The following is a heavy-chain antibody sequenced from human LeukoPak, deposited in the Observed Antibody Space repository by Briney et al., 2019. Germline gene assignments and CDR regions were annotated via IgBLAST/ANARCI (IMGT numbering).Heavy chain of an antibody. Sequence: TGGSLRLSCAASGFTFNNYDMHWVRQAPGKGLEWVAVIWYDGSNKYYADSVKGRFTISRDNSKNTLYLQMNSLRAEDTAVYYCARRKGPLPKLPPQRGSTRPHTDAFDIWGQGTMVTVSS. D-gene: IGHD3-10*01. J-gene: IGHJ3*02. CDR1: GFTFNNYD. V-gene: IGHV3-33*01. CDR2: IWYDGSNK. CDR3: ARRKGPLPKLPPQRGSTRPHTDAFDI.